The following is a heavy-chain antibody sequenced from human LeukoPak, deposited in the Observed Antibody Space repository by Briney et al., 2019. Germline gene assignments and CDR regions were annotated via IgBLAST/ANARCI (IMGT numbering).Heavy chain of an antibody. Sequence: ASVKVSCKASGGTCSSYAISWVRQAPGQGLEWMGGIIPIFGTANYAQKFQGRVTITTDESTSTAYMELSSLRSEDTAVYYCAMDTVVTLSLPYYYMDVWGEGTTVTVSS. V-gene: IGHV1-69*05. CDR3: AMDTVVTLSLPYYYMDV. CDR1: GGTCSSYA. CDR2: IIPIFGTA. J-gene: IGHJ6*03. D-gene: IGHD4-23*01.